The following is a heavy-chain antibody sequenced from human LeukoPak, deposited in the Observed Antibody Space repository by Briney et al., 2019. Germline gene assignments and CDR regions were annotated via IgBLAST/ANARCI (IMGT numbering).Heavy chain of an antibody. CDR1: GFTFTDHF. CDR2: ITPDGSVK. V-gene: IGHV3-7*01. Sequence: GGSLRLSCVASGFTFTDHFMSRVRQAPGKGLQWVANITPDGSVKFYLDSVKGRFTISRDNAKNSVYLQMNSLRAEDTALYYCARAVDVADYWGQGTLVTVSS. D-gene: IGHD3-10*02. CDR3: ARAVDVADY. J-gene: IGHJ4*02.